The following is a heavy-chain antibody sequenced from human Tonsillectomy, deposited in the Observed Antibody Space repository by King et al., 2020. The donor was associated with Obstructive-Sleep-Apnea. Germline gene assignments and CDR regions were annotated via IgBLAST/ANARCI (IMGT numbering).Heavy chain of an antibody. CDR3: ARGLNYYDSPKAFDI. Sequence: LQLQESGSGLVKPSQTLSLTCAVSGASISSSDYSWSWIRQPPGKGLEWIGYIYHSGSTYYNPSLKSRVTISLDRSKNPFSLKLTSVTAADTAVYYCARGLNYYDSPKAFDIWGQGTLVTVSS. D-gene: IGHD3-22*01. V-gene: IGHV4-30-2*01. CDR1: GASISSSDYS. CDR2: IYHSGST. J-gene: IGHJ3*02.